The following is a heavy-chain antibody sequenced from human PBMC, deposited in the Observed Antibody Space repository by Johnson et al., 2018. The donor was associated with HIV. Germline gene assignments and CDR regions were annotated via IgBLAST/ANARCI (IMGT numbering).Heavy chain of an antibody. CDR3: ARALPAIVVPTVAFEI. J-gene: IGHJ3*02. Sequence: QVQLVESGGGVVQPGRSLRLSCAASGFTFSSYAMHWVRQAPGKGLEWVAVISYDGSNKYYADSVKGRFTISRDNSKNTLYLQMNSLRAEDTAVYYCARALPAIVVPTVAFEIWGQGTMVTVSS. CDR1: GFTFSSYA. V-gene: IGHV3-30-3*01. CDR2: ISYDGSNK. D-gene: IGHD3-22*01.